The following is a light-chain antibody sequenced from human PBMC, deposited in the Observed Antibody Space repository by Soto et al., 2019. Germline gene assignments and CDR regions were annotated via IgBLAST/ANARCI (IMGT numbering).Light chain of an antibody. V-gene: IGKV1-39*01. CDR3: QQSYSLSANI. Sequence: DIQMTLSPSSLSASVGDTVAISCRASATIDTSLNWYQHKPGKAPTLLIYDASSLHRGFPSRFSGSRSGRDFTLTITRLQLEDFATYYGQQSYSLSANIFGQGTRLEI. J-gene: IGKJ2*01. CDR1: ATIDTS. CDR2: DAS.